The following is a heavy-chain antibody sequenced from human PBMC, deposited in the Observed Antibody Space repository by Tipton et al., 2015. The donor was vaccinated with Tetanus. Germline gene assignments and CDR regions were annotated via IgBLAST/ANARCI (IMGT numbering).Heavy chain of an antibody. V-gene: IGHV4-34*01. D-gene: IGHD2-2*01. CDR1: GGSFSGYY. CDR2: ISHSGTT. J-gene: IGHJ5*02. Sequence: GLVKPSETLSLTCAVYGGSFSGYYWSWIRQTPGKGLEWIGDISHSGTTAYNPSLKSRVSMSVDASNNQFSLMLSSVTAADTGIYYCARGLTSPSMGVWFDPWGQGTLVTVSS. CDR3: ARGLTSPSMGVWFDP.